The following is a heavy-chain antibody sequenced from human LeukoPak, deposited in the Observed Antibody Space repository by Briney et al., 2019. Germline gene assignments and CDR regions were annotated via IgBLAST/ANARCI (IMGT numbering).Heavy chain of an antibody. V-gene: IGHV3-66*01. CDR3: VRYGY. CDR1: GFTVSTSS. D-gene: IGHD3-10*01. CDR2: IEGGGGS. J-gene: IGHJ4*02. Sequence: GGSLRLSCAASGFTVSTSSMNWVRQAPGQGLEWVSLIEGGGGSYYADSVEDRFTVSRDNSKNTLYLQMNSLRVEDTAVYYCVRYGYWGQGTLVTVSS.